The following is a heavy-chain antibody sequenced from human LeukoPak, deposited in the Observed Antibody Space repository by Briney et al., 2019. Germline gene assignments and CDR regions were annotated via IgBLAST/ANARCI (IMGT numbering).Heavy chain of an antibody. J-gene: IGHJ4*02. Sequence: ASVKVSCKASGYTFTGYYMHWVRQAPGQGFEWMGRINPNSGGTNYAQKFQGRVTMTRDTSISTAYMELSRLRCDDTAVYYCARSRSRDCSSTSCYSYGLDYWGQGTLVTVSS. D-gene: IGHD2-2*01. CDR2: INPNSGGT. CDR3: ARSRSRDCSSTSCYSYGLDY. V-gene: IGHV1-2*06. CDR1: GYTFTGYY.